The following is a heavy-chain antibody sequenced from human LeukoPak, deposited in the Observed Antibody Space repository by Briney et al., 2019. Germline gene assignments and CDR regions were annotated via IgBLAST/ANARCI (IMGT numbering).Heavy chain of an antibody. CDR3: AKDWGSSGWYNYFDP. CDR2: ISYDGNSK. Sequence: GGSLRLSCAVSGFTISSHGMHWVRQAPGKGLEWVAMISYDGNSKYYGDSVKGRFTISRDNSKNTLYLQMDSLRTEDTAVYYCAKDWGSSGWYNYFDPWGQGTLVTVSS. CDR1: GFTISSHG. J-gene: IGHJ5*02. D-gene: IGHD6-19*01. V-gene: IGHV3-30*18.